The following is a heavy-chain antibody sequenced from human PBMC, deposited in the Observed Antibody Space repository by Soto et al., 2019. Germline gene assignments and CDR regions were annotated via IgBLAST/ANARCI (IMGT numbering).Heavy chain of an antibody. V-gene: IGHV4-59*01. D-gene: IGHD3-10*01. Sequence: SETLTLTCTHSGGSISSYYWSWIRQPPGNGLGWIGYIYYSGSTNYNPSLKSRVTISVDTSKNQCSLKLSSVTAADTAVYYCARYRMVRVDPISYYYYYYMAVWGKGTTVTVS. J-gene: IGHJ6*03. CDR1: GGSISSYY. CDR2: IYYSGST. CDR3: ARYRMVRVDPISYYYYYYMAV.